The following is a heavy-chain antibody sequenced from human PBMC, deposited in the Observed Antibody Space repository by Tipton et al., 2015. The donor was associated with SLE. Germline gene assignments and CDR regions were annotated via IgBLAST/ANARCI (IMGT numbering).Heavy chain of an antibody. V-gene: IGHV4-30-4*01. D-gene: IGHD3-22*01. J-gene: IGHJ4*02. CDR2: IYYSGST. CDR1: GGSFSSGDYY. CDR3: ARAASNSRGSGFFDY. Sequence: LRLSCAVYGGSFSSGDYYWSWIRQPPGKGLEWIGYIYYSGSTYYNPSLKSRVTISVDTSKNQFSLKLSSVTAADTAVYYCARAASNSRGSGFFDYWGQGTLVTVSS.